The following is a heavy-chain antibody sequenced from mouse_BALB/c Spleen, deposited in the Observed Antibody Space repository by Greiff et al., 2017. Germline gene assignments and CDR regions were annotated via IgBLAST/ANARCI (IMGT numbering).Heavy chain of an antibody. V-gene: IGHV1-15*01. D-gene: IGHD4-1*01. J-gene: IGHJ3*01. Sequence: QVQLQQSGAELVRPGASVTLSCKASGYTFTDYEMHWVKQTPVHGLEWIGAIDPETGGTAYNQKFKGKATLTADKSSSTAYMELRSLTSEDSAVYYCTRQAGAYWGQGTLVTVSA. CDR2: IDPETGGT. CDR1: GYTFTDYE. CDR3: TRQAGAY.